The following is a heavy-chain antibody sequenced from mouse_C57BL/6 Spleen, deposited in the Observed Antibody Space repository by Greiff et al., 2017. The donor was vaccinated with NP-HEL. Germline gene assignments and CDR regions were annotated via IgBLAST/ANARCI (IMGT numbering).Heavy chain of an antibody. CDR1: GFTFSSYA. CDR3: ARDNYFDY. Sequence: EVKLVESGGGLVKPGGSLKLSCAASGFTFSSYAMSWVRQTPEKRLEWVATISDGGSYTYYPDNVKGRFTISRDNATNNLYLQMSHLKSEDTAMYYCARDNYFDYWGQGTTLTVSA. CDR2: ISDGGSYT. J-gene: IGHJ2*01. V-gene: IGHV5-4*01.